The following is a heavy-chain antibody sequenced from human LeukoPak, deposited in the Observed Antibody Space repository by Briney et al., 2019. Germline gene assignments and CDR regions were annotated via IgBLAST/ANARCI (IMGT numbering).Heavy chain of an antibody. CDR1: GYTFTSYG. CDR3: ARDWGIVVVPAAMTRRVWFDP. J-gene: IGHJ5*02. Sequence: ASVKVSCKASGYTFTSYGISWVRQAPGQGLEWMGWISAYNGNTNYAQKFQGRVTITADESTSTAYMELSSLRSEDTAVYYCARDWGIVVVPAAMTRRVWFDPWGQGTLVTVSS. CDR2: ISAYNGNT. D-gene: IGHD2-2*01. V-gene: IGHV1-18*01.